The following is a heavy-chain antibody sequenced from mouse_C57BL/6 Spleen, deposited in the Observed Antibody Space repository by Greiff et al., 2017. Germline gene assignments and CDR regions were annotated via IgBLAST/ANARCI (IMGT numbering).Heavy chain of an antibody. CDR1: GYAFTNYL. CDR3: ARSYGSSAWFAY. J-gene: IGHJ3*01. D-gene: IGHD1-1*01. CDR2: INPGSGGT. Sequence: QVQLQQSGAELVRPGTSVKVSCKASGYAFTNYLIDWVKQRPGQGLEWIGVINPGSGGTNYNEKFKGKATLTADKSSSTAYMQLSSLTSEDSAVYFCARSYGSSAWFAYWGQGTLVTVSA. V-gene: IGHV1-54*01.